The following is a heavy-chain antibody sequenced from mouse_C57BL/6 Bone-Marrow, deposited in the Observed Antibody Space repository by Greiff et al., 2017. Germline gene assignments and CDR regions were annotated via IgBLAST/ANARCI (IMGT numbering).Heavy chain of an antibody. J-gene: IGHJ3*01. CDR3: ASHDSAWFAY. CDR2: ISSGSSTI. V-gene: IGHV5-17*01. CDR1: GFTFSDYG. Sequence: EVQVVESGGGLVKPGGSLKLSCAASGFTFSDYGMHWVRQAPEKGLEWVAYISSGSSTIYYADTVKGRFTISSDNAKNTLFLQMTSLRSGDTAMYYCASHDSAWFAYWGQGTLVTVSA. D-gene: IGHD2-12*01.